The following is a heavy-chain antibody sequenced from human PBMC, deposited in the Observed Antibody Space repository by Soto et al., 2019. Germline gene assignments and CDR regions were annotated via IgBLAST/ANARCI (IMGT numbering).Heavy chain of an antibody. CDR2: INHSGST. J-gene: IGHJ6*02. V-gene: IGHV4-34*01. D-gene: IGHD6-6*01. Sequence: SETLSLTCAVYGGSFSGYYWSWIRQPPGKGLEWIGEINHSGSTNYNPSLKSRVTISVDTSKNQFSLKLSSVTAADTAVYYCARGRKSIAARRQGMDVWGQGTTVTVSS. CDR3: ARGRKSIAARRQGMDV. CDR1: GGSFSGYY.